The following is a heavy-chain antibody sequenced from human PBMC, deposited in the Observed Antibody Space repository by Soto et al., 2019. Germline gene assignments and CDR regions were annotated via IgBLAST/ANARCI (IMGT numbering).Heavy chain of an antibody. Sequence: PGGSLRLSCAASGFTFSSSNMNWVRQAPGKGLEWISYITDTGGTIQYADSVKGRFTTSRDNAENSLFLQMNSLRAEDTAVYYCARLMGSLYWGQGTLVTVSS. CDR3: ARLMGSLY. D-gene: IGHD2-8*01. J-gene: IGHJ4*02. CDR2: ITDTGGTI. V-gene: IGHV3-48*01. CDR1: GFTFSSSN.